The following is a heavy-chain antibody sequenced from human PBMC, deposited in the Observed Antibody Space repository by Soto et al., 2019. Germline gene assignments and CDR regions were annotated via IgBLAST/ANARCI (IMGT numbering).Heavy chain of an antibody. J-gene: IGHJ3*02. CDR3: AKSTRSIVVVVAASADDAFDI. V-gene: IGHV3-30*18. D-gene: IGHD2-15*01. CDR1: GFTFSSYG. Sequence: GGSLRLSCAASGFTFSSYGMHWVRQAPGKGLEWVAVISYDGSNKYYADSVKGRFTISRDNSKNTLYLQMNSLRAEDTAVYYCAKSTRSIVVVVAASADDAFDIWGQGTMVTVSS. CDR2: ISYDGSNK.